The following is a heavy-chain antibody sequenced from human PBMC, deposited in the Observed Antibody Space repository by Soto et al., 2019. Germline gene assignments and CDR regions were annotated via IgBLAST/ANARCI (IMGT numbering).Heavy chain of an antibody. CDR1: GGSISSYD. D-gene: IGHD3-9*01. CDR3: ARALILTGYYIHDAFDI. V-gene: IGHV4-59*01. CDR2: IYYSGST. J-gene: IGHJ3*02. Sequence: SETLSHTCTVSGGSISSYDWSWIRQPPGKGLEWIGYIYYSGSTNYNPSLKSRVTISVDTSKNQFSLKLSSVTAADTAVYYCARALILTGYYIHDAFDIWGQGTMVT.